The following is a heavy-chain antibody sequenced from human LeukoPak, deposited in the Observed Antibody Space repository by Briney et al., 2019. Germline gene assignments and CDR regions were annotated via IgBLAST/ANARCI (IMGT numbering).Heavy chain of an antibody. CDR1: GGTFSSYA. Sequence: GASVKVSCKASGGTFSSYAISWVRQAPGQGLEWMGRIIPIFGTANYAQKFQGRVTITTDESTSTAYMELSSLRSEDKAVYYCARVFARGGEISGSYYYYWGQGTLVTVSS. D-gene: IGHD1-26*01. CDR2: IIPIFGTA. J-gene: IGHJ4*02. V-gene: IGHV1-69*05. CDR3: ARVFARGGEISGSYYYY.